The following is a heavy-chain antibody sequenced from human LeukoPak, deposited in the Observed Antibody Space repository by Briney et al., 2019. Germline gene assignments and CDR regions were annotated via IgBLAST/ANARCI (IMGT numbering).Heavy chain of an antibody. D-gene: IGHD2-2*01. Sequence: SETLSLTCTVSGGSISSGDYYWSWIRQPPGKGLEWIGYIYYSGSTYYNPSLKSRVTISVDTSKNQFSLKLSSVTAADTAVYYCAREIGSTPARDYGGQGTLVTVSS. J-gene: IGHJ4*02. CDR2: IYYSGST. V-gene: IGHV4-30-4*01. CDR1: GGSISSGDYY. CDR3: AREIGSTPARDY.